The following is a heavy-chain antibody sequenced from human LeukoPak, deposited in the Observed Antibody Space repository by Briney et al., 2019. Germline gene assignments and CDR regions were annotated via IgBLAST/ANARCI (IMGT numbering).Heavy chain of an antibody. V-gene: IGHV3-23*01. Sequence: GGSLRLSCAASGFTFNSYAMSWVRQASWERLQWVSGISDSGGNTYYAGSVRGRFTISRDNSKNTLYLQMNSLRAEDTAVYYCARHRSSWLIDYWGQGTLVTVSS. CDR3: ARHRSSWLIDY. CDR1: GFTFNSYA. J-gene: IGHJ4*02. D-gene: IGHD6-6*01. CDR2: ISDSGGNT.